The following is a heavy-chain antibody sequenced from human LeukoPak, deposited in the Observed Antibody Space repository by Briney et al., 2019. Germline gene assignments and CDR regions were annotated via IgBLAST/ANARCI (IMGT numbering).Heavy chain of an antibody. CDR3: ARERPYSGGYYFSPSPFDY. CDR2: INHSGST. J-gene: IGHJ4*02. D-gene: IGHD1-26*01. Sequence: SETLSLTCAVYGGSFSGYYWSWIRQPPGKGLEWIGEINHSGSTNYNPSLKSRVTISVDTSKNQFSLKLSSVTAADTAVYYCARERPYSGGYYFSPSPFDYWGQGTLVTVSS. V-gene: IGHV4-34*01. CDR1: GGSFSGYY.